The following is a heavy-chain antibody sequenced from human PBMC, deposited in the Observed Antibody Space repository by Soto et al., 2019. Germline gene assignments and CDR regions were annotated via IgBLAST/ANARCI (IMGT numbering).Heavy chain of an antibody. CDR2: ISYDGSNK. D-gene: IGHD6-19*01. J-gene: IGHJ4*02. CDR1: GFTFSSYG. CDR3: AKDRGRAVAGTFPDDY. Sequence: QVQLVESGGGVVQPGRSLRLSCAASGFTFSSYGMHWVRQAPGKGLEWVAVISYDGSNKYYADSVKGRFTISRDNSKNTLYLQMNSLRAEDTAVYYCAKDRGRAVAGTFPDDYWGQGTLVTVSS. V-gene: IGHV3-30*18.